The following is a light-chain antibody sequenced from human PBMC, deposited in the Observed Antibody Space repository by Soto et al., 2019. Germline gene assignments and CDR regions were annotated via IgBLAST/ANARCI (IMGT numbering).Light chain of an antibody. Sequence: DIQMTQSPSSLSASVGDRVTISCRASQDVSNYLIWYQQRQGRAPKLLIYAASNLVSGVPSRFSGSGSGTNFTLTISSLQPEDFATYYCQQSYRTPHTFGQGTKLETK. CDR1: QDVSNY. J-gene: IGKJ2*01. CDR2: AAS. CDR3: QQSYRTPHT. V-gene: IGKV1-39*01.